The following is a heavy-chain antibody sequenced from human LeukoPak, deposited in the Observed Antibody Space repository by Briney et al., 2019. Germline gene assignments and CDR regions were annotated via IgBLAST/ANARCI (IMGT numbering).Heavy chain of an antibody. Sequence: SETPSLTCAVYGGSFNGYYWNWIRQSPGKGLEWIGEINHSGSANYNPSLESRVTILVDTSKSQVSLKVSSVTAADTAVYYCARSGTYQHSSSYDYWGQGTLITVSS. V-gene: IGHV4-34*01. CDR2: INHSGSA. D-gene: IGHD3-10*01. CDR1: GGSFNGYY. J-gene: IGHJ4*02. CDR3: ARSGTYQHSSSYDY.